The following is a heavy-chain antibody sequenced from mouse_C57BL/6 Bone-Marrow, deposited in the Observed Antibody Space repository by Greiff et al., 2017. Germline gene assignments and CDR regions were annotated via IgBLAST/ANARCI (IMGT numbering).Heavy chain of an antibody. V-gene: IGHV1-9*01. Sequence: VQLQQSGAELMKPGASVKLSCKATGYTFTGYWIEWVKQRPGHGLEWIGEILPGSGSINYNEKFKGKATFTADTSSHTANMQRLSLTTEDSAIYYCARSYYGSCFAYWDQGTLVTVSA. J-gene: IGHJ3*01. CDR3: ARSYYGSCFAY. D-gene: IGHD1-1*01. CDR1: GYTFTGYW. CDR2: ILPGSGSI.